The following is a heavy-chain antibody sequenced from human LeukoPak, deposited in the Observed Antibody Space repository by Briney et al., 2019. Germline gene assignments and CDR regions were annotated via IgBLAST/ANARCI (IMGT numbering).Heavy chain of an antibody. V-gene: IGHV5-51*01. D-gene: IGHD4-23*01. CDR2: IYFDDSDT. J-gene: IGHJ4*02. CDR3: GKSRVGGSLHSYDY. Sequence: ESLQISCKASGYRVMDYWIGWVRQTPGKGLEWMGIIYFDDSDTRSSPSFDGQVIISGDKSTATAYLQGSSLNASDTAIYYCGKSRVGGSLHSYDYWGQGTLVTVSS. CDR1: GYRVMDYW.